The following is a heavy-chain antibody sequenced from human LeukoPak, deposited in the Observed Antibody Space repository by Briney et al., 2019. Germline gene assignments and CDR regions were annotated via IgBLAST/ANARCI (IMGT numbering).Heavy chain of an antibody. D-gene: IGHD3-10*01. Sequence: SETLSLNCTVTGGSISSYYWSWIRQPPGKGLEWIGYIYYSGSTNYNPSLKSRVTISVDTSKNQFSLKLSSVTAADTAVYYCARSPPRLWWFDPWGQGTLVTVSS. V-gene: IGHV4-59*01. CDR2: IYYSGST. CDR3: ARSPPRLWWFDP. J-gene: IGHJ5*02. CDR1: GGSISSYY.